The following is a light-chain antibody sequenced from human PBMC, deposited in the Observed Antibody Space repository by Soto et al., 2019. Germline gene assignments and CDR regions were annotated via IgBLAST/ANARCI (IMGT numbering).Light chain of an antibody. CDR2: TAS. J-gene: IGKJ4*01. Sequence: DIQLTQSPSFLSASEGDRVTITCRATQGISTYLAWYQHKPGKAPKLLIYTASTLQRGVPSRFSGSGSGTDFTLTISSLQPEDFATYYCQQVKSYPLTFGGGTKVEI. CDR1: QGISTY. CDR3: QQVKSYPLT. V-gene: IGKV1-9*01.